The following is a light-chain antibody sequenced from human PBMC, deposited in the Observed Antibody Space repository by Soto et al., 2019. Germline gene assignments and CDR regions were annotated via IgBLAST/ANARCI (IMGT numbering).Light chain of an antibody. J-gene: IGKJ2*01. V-gene: IGKV3-20*01. CDR2: AAS. CDR1: QSISSCY. Sequence: EIVLTQSPGTLSLSPGERATLSCRASQSISSCYLAWYQQKPGQAPRLLIYAASSRATGIPDRFSGSGGTDFTLTISRLEPEDFAVYYCQQYGSSSYTFGQGTQLEIK. CDR3: QQYGSSSYT.